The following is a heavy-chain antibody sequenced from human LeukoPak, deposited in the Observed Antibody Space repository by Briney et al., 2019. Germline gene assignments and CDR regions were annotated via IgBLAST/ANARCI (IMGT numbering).Heavy chain of an antibody. CDR2: ISYDGSNK. CDR1: GFTLSSYG. Sequence: QPGRSLRLSCAASGFTLSSYGMHWVRQAPGKGLEWVAVISYDGSNKYYADSVKGRFTISRDNSKNTLYLQMNGLRAEDTAVYYCAKDRDWSGWYFDYWGQGTLVTVSS. D-gene: IGHD6-19*01. V-gene: IGHV3-30*18. CDR3: AKDRDWSGWYFDY. J-gene: IGHJ4*02.